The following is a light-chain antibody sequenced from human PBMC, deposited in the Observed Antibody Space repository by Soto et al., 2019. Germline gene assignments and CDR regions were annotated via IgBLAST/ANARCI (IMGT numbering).Light chain of an antibody. Sequence: QSVLTQPPSVSGAPGQRVTISCTGNSANIGAGYDVQWYQQFPGRAPNLIIFRNNNRPSGVPDRFSASKSDNSASLAIAGLQTEDEADYYCQSYDSSVNGVVFGGGTQLTVL. CDR2: RNN. V-gene: IGLV1-40*01. CDR1: SANIGAGYD. CDR3: QSYDSSVNGVV. J-gene: IGLJ7*01.